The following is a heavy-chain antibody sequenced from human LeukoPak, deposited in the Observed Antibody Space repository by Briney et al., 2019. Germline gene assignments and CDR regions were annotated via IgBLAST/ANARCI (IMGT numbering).Heavy chain of an antibody. CDR2: ISGSGDIT. Sequence: PGGSLRLSCAASGFTFRSYAMSWVRQAPGKGLEWVSAISGSGDITYYADSVKGRFTMSRDNFKNTLYLQMNSLGAEDTAVYYCAKVSRFAVVPAAMLDYWGQGIQVTVSS. CDR1: GFTFRSYA. V-gene: IGHV3-23*01. CDR3: AKVSRFAVVPAAMLDY. J-gene: IGHJ4*02. D-gene: IGHD2-2*01.